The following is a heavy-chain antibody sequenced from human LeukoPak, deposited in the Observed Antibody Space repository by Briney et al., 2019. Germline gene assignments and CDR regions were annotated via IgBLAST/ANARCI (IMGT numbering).Heavy chain of an antibody. J-gene: IGHJ5*02. CDR2: ISSGDGST. V-gene: IGHV3-23*01. Sequence: LPGGSLRLSCAASGFTFSSYAMSWVRQAPGKGLEWVSGISSGDGSTHYAESVKGRFTISRDNSKNTLYLHMNSLRAEDTAVYYCAKSPVVVVATPDHWGQGTLVTVSS. D-gene: IGHD2-15*01. CDR3: AKSPVVVVATPDH. CDR1: GFTFSSYA.